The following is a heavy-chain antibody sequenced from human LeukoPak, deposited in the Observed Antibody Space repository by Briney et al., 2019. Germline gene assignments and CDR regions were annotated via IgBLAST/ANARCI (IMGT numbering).Heavy chain of an antibody. D-gene: IGHD3-22*01. CDR1: GGTFSSYA. Sequence: VASVKVSCKASGGTFSSYAISWVRQAPGQGLEWMGGIIPIFGTANYAQKFQGRVTITADESTSTAYMELSSLRSEDTAVYYCARTNYYDSSGYYSHFDYWGQGTLVTVSS. CDR2: IIPIFGTA. J-gene: IGHJ4*02. CDR3: ARTNYYDSSGYYSHFDY. V-gene: IGHV1-69*13.